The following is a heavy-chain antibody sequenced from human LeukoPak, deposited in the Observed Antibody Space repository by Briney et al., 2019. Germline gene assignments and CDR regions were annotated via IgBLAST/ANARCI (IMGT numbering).Heavy chain of an antibody. CDR2: INPNSGGT. Sequence: ASVKVSCKASGYTFTGYYMHWVRQAPGQGLEWMGWINPNSGGTNYAQKFQGWVTMTRDTSISTAYMELSRLRSDDTAVYYCARKRIAVAGGNYYYYYGMDVWGQGTTVTVSS. V-gene: IGHV1-2*04. J-gene: IGHJ6*02. CDR3: ARKRIAVAGGNYYYYYGMDV. D-gene: IGHD6-19*01. CDR1: GYTFTGYY.